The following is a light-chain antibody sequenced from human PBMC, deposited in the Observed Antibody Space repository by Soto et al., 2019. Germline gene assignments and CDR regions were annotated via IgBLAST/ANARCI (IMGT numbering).Light chain of an antibody. CDR1: QSVGTN. CDR3: QQYNNWPRT. V-gene: IGKV3-15*01. Sequence: EIGLTQSPGTLSLSPGARATLSCRASQSVGTNFAWYQQKPGQAPRLLIYAASIRATGIPARFSGSGSGTEFALTISSLQSEDFAVYYCQQYNNWPRTFGHGAK. J-gene: IGKJ1*01. CDR2: AAS.